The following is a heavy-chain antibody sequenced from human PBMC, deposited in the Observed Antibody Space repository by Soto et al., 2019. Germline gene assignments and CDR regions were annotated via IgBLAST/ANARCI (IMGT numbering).Heavy chain of an antibody. J-gene: IGHJ4*02. D-gene: IGHD3-10*01. CDR1: GFTIRNYW. Sequence: EVQLVESGGGLVRPGGSLRLSCAASGFTIRNYWMHWVRQVPGKGLVWVSRINGDGSTNYADSVKGRFTISSDNAKNTLYLQMNTLRVEDTAVYYCARDSPLVRGVGFDYWGPGTLVTVSS. V-gene: IGHV3-74*01. CDR3: ARDSPLVRGVGFDY. CDR2: INGDGST.